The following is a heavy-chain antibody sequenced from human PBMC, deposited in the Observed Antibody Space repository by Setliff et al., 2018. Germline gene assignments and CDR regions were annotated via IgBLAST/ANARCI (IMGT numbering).Heavy chain of an antibody. D-gene: IGHD6-6*01. J-gene: IGHJ4*02. CDR2: ISYDGSNK. CDR1: GFTFSSYG. CDR3: ARVSGREQLEDYFDY. Sequence: GGSLRLSCAASGFTFSSYGMHWVRQAPGKGLEWVAVISYDGSNKYYADSVKGRFTISRDNAKNSLYLQMNSLRAEDTAVYYCARVSGREQLEDYFDYWGQGTLVTVSS. V-gene: IGHV3-30*03.